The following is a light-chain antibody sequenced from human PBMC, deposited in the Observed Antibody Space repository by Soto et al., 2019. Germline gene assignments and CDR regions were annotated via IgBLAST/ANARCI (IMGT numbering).Light chain of an antibody. Sequence: QSVLTQPPSVSGAPGQTITISCTGSSTNVGACYDVHWYQQLPGTAPQLLIYGNSKRPSGVPDRFSGTKSGTSASLAITGLQDEEEADYYSQSYDSSLRLVFGGGTKLTVL. CDR3: QSYDSSLRLV. J-gene: IGLJ2*01. V-gene: IGLV1-40*01. CDR2: GNS. CDR1: STNVGACYD.